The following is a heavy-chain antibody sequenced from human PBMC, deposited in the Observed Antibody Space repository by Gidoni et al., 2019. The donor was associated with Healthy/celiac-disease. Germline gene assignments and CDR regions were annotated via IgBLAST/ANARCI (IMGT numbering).Heavy chain of an antibody. CDR3: ARGHTVVVTDIDNWYFDL. D-gene: IGHD2-21*02. Sequence: EVQLVESGGGLVKPGGSLRLSCAAPGLRFSSSSRYCVRHATGKGLVGVASIISSSSYINYADPVKGLFTISRYKSKNSLYLQMNSLIAEDTAVYYCARGHTVVVTDIDNWYFDLWGSGTPVTVSS. V-gene: IGHV3-21*01. J-gene: IGHJ2*01. CDR1: GLRFSSSS. CDR2: IISSSSYI.